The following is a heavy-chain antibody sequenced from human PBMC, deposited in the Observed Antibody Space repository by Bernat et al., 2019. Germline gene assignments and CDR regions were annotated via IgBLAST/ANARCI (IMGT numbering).Heavy chain of an antibody. D-gene: IGHD5-12*01. V-gene: IGHV3-30*01. J-gene: IGHJ4*02. Sequence: QVQLVESGGGVVQPGRSLRLSCAASGFTFSSYAMHWVRQAPDKGLEWVAVISYDGSNKYYADSVKGRFTISRDNSKNTLYLQMNSLRAEDTAVYYCALLTSSVATPVVDYWGQGTLVTVSS. CDR1: GFTFSSYA. CDR2: ISYDGSNK. CDR3: ALLTSSVATPVVDY.